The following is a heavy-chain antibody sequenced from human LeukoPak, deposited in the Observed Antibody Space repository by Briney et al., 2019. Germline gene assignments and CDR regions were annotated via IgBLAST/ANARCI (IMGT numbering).Heavy chain of an antibody. CDR1: GGSISSGDYH. CDR3: ARAHGSCSGGSCET. D-gene: IGHD2-15*01. J-gene: IGHJ4*02. V-gene: IGHV4-30-4*08. Sequence: SQTLSLTCTVSGGSISSGDYHWSWIRQPPGKGLEWIGYIYYSGSTYYNPSLKSRVTISVDTSKNQFSLKLSSVTAADTAVYYCARAHGSCSGGSCETWGQGTLVTVSS. CDR2: IYYSGST.